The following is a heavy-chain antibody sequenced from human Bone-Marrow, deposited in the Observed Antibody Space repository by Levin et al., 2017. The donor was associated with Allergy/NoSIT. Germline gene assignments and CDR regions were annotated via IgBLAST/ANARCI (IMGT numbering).Heavy chain of an antibody. D-gene: IGHD4-17*01. CDR3: TTDRAYGDFEGGFDY. V-gene: IGHV3-15*01. J-gene: IGHJ4*02. CDR1: GLTFSDAW. Sequence: SCAASGLTFSDAWMSWVRQAPGKGLEWVGRIKSRTDGGTTAYAAPLRGRFTISRDDSKETLYLEMNSLKIEDTAMYYCTTDRAYGDFEGGFDYWGRGTLVTVST. CDR2: IKSRTDGGTT.